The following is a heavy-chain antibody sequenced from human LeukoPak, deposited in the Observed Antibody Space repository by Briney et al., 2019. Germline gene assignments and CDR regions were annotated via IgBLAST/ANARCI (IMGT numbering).Heavy chain of an antibody. Sequence: GASVKVSCKASGYTFTGYYMHWVRRAPGQGLEWMGWINPNSGGTNYAQKFQGRVTMTRDTSISTAYMELRRLRSDDTAVYYCARDFRITAAGTGYYYGMDVWGQGTTVTVSS. CDR3: ARDFRITAAGTGYYYGMDV. V-gene: IGHV1-2*02. D-gene: IGHD6-13*01. J-gene: IGHJ6*02. CDR2: INPNSGGT. CDR1: GYTFTGYY.